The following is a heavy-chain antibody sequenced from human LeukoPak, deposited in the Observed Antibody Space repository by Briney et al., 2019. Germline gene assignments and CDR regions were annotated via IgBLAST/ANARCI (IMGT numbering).Heavy chain of an antibody. J-gene: IGHJ6*03. Sequence: PSETLSPTCTVSGGSISSGDYYWSWIRQPPGKGLEWIGYIYYSGSTYYNPSLKSRVTISVDTSKNQFSLKLSSVTAADTAVYYCARKIDHYYYMDVWGKGTTVTVSS. CDR3: ARKIDHYYYMDV. CDR2: IYYSGST. CDR1: GGSISSGDYY. V-gene: IGHV4-30-4*08.